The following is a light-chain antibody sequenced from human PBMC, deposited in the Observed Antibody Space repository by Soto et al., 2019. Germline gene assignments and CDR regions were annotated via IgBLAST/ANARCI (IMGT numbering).Light chain of an antibody. CDR3: QKYNSAAFT. V-gene: IGKV1-27*01. CDR2: AAS. J-gene: IGKJ3*01. Sequence: DIQMTQSPSSLSASVGDRVTITFRASQGISNYLAWYQQKPGKVPKLLIYAASTLQSGIPSRFNCRGSGTDFTLTISSLHSEDVATYDCQKYNSAAFTFGPGTKVDIK. CDR1: QGISNY.